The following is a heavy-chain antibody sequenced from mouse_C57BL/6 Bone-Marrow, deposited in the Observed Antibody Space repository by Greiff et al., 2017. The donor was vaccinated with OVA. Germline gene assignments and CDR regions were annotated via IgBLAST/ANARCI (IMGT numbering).Heavy chain of an antibody. D-gene: IGHD3-1*01. CDR3: AGGYLFAY. Sequence: QVQLQQSGAELARPGASVKLSCQASGYTFTSYGISWVKQRTGQGLEWIGEIYPRSGNTYYNEQFTGKATLTADKSSSTSYMELRSLTSDDSAVYFCAGGYLFAYWGQGTLVTVSA. CDR2: IYPRSGNT. J-gene: IGHJ3*01. CDR1: GYTFTSYG. V-gene: IGHV1-81*01.